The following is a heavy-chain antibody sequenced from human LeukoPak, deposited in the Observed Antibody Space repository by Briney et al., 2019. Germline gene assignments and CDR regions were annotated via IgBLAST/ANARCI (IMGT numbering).Heavy chain of an antibody. D-gene: IGHD5-24*01. Sequence: SETLSLTCTVSGGSISSYYWSWIRQPPGKGLEWIGYIYYSGSTNYNPSLKSRVTISVDTSKNQFSLKLSSVTAADTAVYYCARSRWLQFLADYWGQGTLVTVSS. J-gene: IGHJ4*02. CDR3: ARSRWLQFLADY. V-gene: IGHV4-59*01. CDR1: GGSISSYY. CDR2: IYYSGST.